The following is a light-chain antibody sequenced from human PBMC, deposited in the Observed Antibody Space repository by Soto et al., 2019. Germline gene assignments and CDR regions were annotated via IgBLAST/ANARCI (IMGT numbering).Light chain of an antibody. V-gene: IGKV1-9*01. CDR1: QGISSY. J-gene: IGKJ4*01. CDR3: QQLNSYPFT. Sequence: IQVTQSPSFLSASVGDRVTITCRASQGISSYLAWYQQKPGKAPKLLIYAASTLQSGVPSRFSGSGSGTEFTLTISSLQPEDFATYYCQQLNSYPFTFGGGTKVDIK. CDR2: AAS.